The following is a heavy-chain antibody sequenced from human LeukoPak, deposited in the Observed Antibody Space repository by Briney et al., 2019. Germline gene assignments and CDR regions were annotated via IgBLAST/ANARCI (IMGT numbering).Heavy chain of an antibody. V-gene: IGHV3-23*01. CDR2: IGGSGGGT. CDR1: GFTFSSYA. D-gene: IGHD2-2*01. CDR3: AKDESIVVVPAAYCSFDY. Sequence: PGGSLRLSCAASGFTFSSYAMSWVRQAPGKGLEWVSVIGGSGGGTYYADSVKGRFTISRDNSKNTLYLQMNSLRAEDTAVYYCAKDESIVVVPAAYCSFDYWGQGTLVTVSS. J-gene: IGHJ4*02.